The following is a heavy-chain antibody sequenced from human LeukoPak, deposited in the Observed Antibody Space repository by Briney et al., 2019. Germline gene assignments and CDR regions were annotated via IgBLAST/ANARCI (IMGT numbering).Heavy chain of an antibody. D-gene: IGHD3-3*01. V-gene: IGHV1-2*02. J-gene: IGHJ6*03. CDR1: GYTFTGYY. CDR3: ARVGAYYDFWSGYFGFYYYMDV. CDR2: INPNSGGT. Sequence: ASVKVSCKASGYTFTGYYMHWVRQAPGQGLEWMGWINPNSGGTNYAQKFQGRVTMTRDTSISTAYMELSRLRSDDTAVYYCARVGAYYDFWSGYFGFYYYMDVWGKGTTVTVSS.